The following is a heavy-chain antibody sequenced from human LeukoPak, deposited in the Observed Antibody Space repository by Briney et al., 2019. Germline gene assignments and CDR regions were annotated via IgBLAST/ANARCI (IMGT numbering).Heavy chain of an antibody. CDR1: GFTFSSYE. CDR2: ISSSGSTI. Sequence: GGSLRLSCAASGFTFSSYEMNWVRQAPGKGLEWVSYISSSGSTIYYADSVKGRFTISRDNAKNSLYLQMNSLRAEDTAVYYCARDGQWLVEVPFDDWGQGTLVTVSS. CDR3: ARDGQWLVEVPFDD. J-gene: IGHJ4*02. V-gene: IGHV3-48*03. D-gene: IGHD6-19*01.